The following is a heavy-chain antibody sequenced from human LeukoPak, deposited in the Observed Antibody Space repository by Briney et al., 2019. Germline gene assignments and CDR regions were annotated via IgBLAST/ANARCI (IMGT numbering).Heavy chain of an antibody. V-gene: IGHV3-7*01. Sequence: GGSLRLSCAASGFTFSTYWMNWVRPAPGKGLEWVANIKFDGSEKYYVDSVKGRFTISRDNTKNSLYLQMNSLRAEDTAMYYCTRGGGNFDYWGQGTLVTVSS. CDR3: TRGGGNFDY. J-gene: IGHJ4*02. CDR1: GFTFSTYW. D-gene: IGHD2-15*01. CDR2: IKFDGSEK.